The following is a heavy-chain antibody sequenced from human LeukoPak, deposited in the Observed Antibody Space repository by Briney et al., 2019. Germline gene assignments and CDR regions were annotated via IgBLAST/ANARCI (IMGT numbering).Heavy chain of an antibody. V-gene: IGHV4-38-2*02. CDR2: IYHSGST. CDR3: ARTPYGDPYYFDY. J-gene: IGHJ4*02. CDR1: GYSISSGYY. Sequence: SETLSLTCTVSGYSISSGYYWGWIRQPPGKGLEWIGTIYHSGSTYYNPSLKSRVTISVDTSKNQFSLKLTSVTAADTAVYYCARTPYGDPYYFDYWGQGTLVTVSS. D-gene: IGHD4-17*01.